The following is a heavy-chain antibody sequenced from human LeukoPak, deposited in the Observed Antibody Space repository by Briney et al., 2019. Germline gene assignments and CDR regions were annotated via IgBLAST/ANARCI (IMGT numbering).Heavy chain of an antibody. V-gene: IGHV3-48*03. Sequence: GGSLRLSCAASGFTFSTYEMNWVRQAPGRGLEWISNISGSGSTLYYADSVKGRFTISRDNAKNSLYLQMSSLRAEDTAVYYCARALEVDPWGQGTLVTVSS. CDR1: GFTFSTYE. J-gene: IGHJ5*02. CDR3: ARALEVDP. CDR2: ISGSGSTL.